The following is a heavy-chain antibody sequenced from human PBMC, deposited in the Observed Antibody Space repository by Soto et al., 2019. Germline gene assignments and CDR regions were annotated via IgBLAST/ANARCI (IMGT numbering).Heavy chain of an antibody. Sequence: GGSLRLSCAASGFTFSSYAMSWVRQAPGKGLEWVSAISGSGGSTYYADSVKGRFTISRDNSKNTLYLQMNSLRAEDTAVYYCGVITPAYYDFWSGYFIPYYYYGMDVWGQGTTVTVSS. V-gene: IGHV3-23*01. CDR1: GFTFSSYA. D-gene: IGHD3-3*01. J-gene: IGHJ6*02. CDR3: GVITPAYYDFWSGYFIPYYYYGMDV. CDR2: ISGSGGST.